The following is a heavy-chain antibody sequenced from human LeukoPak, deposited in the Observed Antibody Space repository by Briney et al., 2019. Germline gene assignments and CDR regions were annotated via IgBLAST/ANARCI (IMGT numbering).Heavy chain of an antibody. V-gene: IGHV3-11*01. J-gene: IGHJ5*02. CDR1: GFTFNDYY. CDR2: INIGGTNT. CDR3: ATDGAGFDT. Sequence: GGSLRLSCAAAGFTFNDYYMSWLRQAPGKGLEWPSYINIGGTNTHYAASVKGRFTISRDNAKKSLYLEMNNLRAEDTAVYYCATDGAGFDTWGQGVLLTVSS.